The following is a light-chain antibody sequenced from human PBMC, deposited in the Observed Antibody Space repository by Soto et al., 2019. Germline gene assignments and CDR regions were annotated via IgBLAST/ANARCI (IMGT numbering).Light chain of an antibody. CDR2: LGS. CDR1: QSLLHSNGYNY. Sequence: DIVMTQSPLSLPVTPGEPASISCSSSQSLLHSNGYNYLDWYLQKPGQSPQLLIYLGSNRASGIPDRFSGSGSGTDFTLKISRXEAEDVGVYYCMQALQTPYTFGQGTKVDIK. J-gene: IGKJ2*01. CDR3: MQALQTPYT. V-gene: IGKV2-28*01.